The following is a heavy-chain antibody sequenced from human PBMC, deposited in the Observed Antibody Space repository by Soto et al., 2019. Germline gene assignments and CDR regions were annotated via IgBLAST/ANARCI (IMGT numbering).Heavy chain of an antibody. Sequence: GGSLRLSCAASGFSFSSYAMHWVRQAPGKGLEWVSAISITGGTTFYSDSVKGRFTISRDNSKNIFFLEMSDLRAEDTTDYYWAKGATETYLDYSLDPWALEPLFTFSS. D-gene: IGHD1-1*01. CDR1: GFSFSSYA. CDR3: AKGATETYLDYSLDP. V-gene: IGHV3-23*01. CDR2: ISITGGTT. J-gene: IGHJ5*02.